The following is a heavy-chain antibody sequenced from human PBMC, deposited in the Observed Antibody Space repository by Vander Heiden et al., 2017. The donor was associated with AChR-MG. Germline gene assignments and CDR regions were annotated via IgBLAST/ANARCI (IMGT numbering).Heavy chain of an antibody. J-gene: IGHJ5*02. CDR2: ISSEGTNK. Sequence: QLHLVESGGGEVQPGESLIPSCAASGFTFANHDMHGVRQDHGQGPVWITVISSEGTNKYYARSIQGRFSISRDNSRNTMFLQMNNLRVDDTAIYYCVRDVMGEPGNTINWFDPWGRGTRVTVSS. CDR1: GFTFANHD. D-gene: IGHD1-26*01. CDR3: VRDVMGEPGNTINWFDP. V-gene: IGHV3-33*05.